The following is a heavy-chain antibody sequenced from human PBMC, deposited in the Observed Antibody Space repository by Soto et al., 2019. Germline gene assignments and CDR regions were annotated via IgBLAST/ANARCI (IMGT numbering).Heavy chain of an antibody. CDR1: GDTFSSYA. V-gene: IGHV1-69*13. CDR3: ARDRSSSWYYGMDV. D-gene: IGHD6-13*01. J-gene: IGHJ6*02. Sequence: GASVKVSCKASGDTFSSYAISWVRQAPGQGLEWMGGIIPIFGTANYAQKFQGRVTITADESTSTAYMELSSLRSEDTAVYYCARDRSSSWYYGMDVWGQGITVTVSS. CDR2: IIPIFGTA.